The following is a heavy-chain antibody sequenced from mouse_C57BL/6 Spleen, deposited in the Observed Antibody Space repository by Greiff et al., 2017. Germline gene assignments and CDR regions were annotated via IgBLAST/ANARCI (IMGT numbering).Heavy chain of an antibody. J-gene: IGHJ1*03. V-gene: IGHV5-12*01. CDR3: ARPTTAWYFDV. Sequence: DVQLVESGGGLVQPGGSLKLSCAASGFTFSDYYMYWVRQTPETRLEWVAYISNGGGSTYYPDTVKGRFTISRDNAKNTLYLQMSRLKSEDTAMYYCARPTTAWYFDVWGTGTTVTVSS. D-gene: IGHD1-1*01. CDR2: ISNGGGST. CDR1: GFTFSDYY.